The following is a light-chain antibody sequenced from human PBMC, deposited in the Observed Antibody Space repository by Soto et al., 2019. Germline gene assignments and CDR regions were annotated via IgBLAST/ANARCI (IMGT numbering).Light chain of an antibody. CDR3: QQVNSYPLT. CDR2: ATS. J-gene: IGKJ4*01. CDR1: QDISNY. Sequence: DIQLTQSPSFLSASVGGRVTITFRASQDISNYLAWYQQKPGKAPKFLLYATSTFQSGVPSRFSGSGSGTQFTLTISSLQPEDFATYYCQQVNSYPLTFGGGTKVDI. V-gene: IGKV1-9*01.